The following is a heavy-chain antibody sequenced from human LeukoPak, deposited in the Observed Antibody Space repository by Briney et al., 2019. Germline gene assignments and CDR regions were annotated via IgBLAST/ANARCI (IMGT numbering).Heavy chain of an antibody. CDR1: GYKFTNLW. CDR2: IYPGDSDT. Sequence: GESLKISCKGSGYKFTNLWVGWGRQMPGKSLEWVGVIYPGDSDTRYSPSFQGQVTMSADKAINTAYLQWSSLKASDTAIYYCARQGIERSTWFASYWGQGTLVTVSS. J-gene: IGHJ4*02. D-gene: IGHD6-13*01. CDR3: ARQGIERSTWFASY. V-gene: IGHV5-51*01.